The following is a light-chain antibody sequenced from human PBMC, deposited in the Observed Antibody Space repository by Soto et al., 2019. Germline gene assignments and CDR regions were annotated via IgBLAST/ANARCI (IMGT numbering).Light chain of an antibody. CDR3: QQYYSLPLT. J-gene: IGKJ4*01. Sequence: AIRMTQSPSSFSASTGDRVTITCRASQGISSYLAWYQQKPGKAPKLLIYAASTLQSGVPSRFSGSGSGTDFTLTISCLQSEDFATYYCQQYYSLPLTFGGGTKVDIK. V-gene: IGKV1-8*01. CDR2: AAS. CDR1: QGISSY.